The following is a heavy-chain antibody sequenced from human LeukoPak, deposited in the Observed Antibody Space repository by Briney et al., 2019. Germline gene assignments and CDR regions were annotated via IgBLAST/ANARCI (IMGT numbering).Heavy chain of an antibody. CDR1: GGTFSSYA. CDR3: ARGGGSSGWFQYDAFDI. Sequence: GASVKVSCKASGGTFSSYAISWVRQAPGQGLEWMGGIIPIFGTANYAQKFQGRVTITADESTSTAYMELSSLRSEDTAVYYCARGGGSSGWFQYDAFDIWGQGTMVTVSS. CDR2: IIPIFGTA. V-gene: IGHV1-69*01. J-gene: IGHJ3*02. D-gene: IGHD6-19*01.